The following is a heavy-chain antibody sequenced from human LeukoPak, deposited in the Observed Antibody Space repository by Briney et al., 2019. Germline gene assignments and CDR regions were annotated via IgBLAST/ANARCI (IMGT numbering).Heavy chain of an antibody. Sequence: SQTLSLTCAISGDSVSSNSAAWNWIRQSPSRGLEWLGRTYYKSKWYNEYGVSGKSGITINPDTSKNQLYLQLNSVTPDATAVYSCTRDISDFDKWGQGTMATVSS. CDR3: TRDISDFDK. V-gene: IGHV6-1*01. D-gene: IGHD2/OR15-2a*01. CDR2: TYYKSKWYN. CDR1: GDSVSSNSAA. J-gene: IGHJ3*02.